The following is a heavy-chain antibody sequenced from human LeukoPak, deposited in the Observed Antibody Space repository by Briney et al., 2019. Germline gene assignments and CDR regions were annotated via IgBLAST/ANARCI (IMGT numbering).Heavy chain of an antibody. J-gene: IGHJ4*02. CDR1: GFTFSSYS. CDR3: AKDKIVGDGFWEIDY. Sequence: PGGSLRLSCSASGFTFSSYSIMWVRQAPGKGLEWVSYVSYSGTTTYYADSVKGRFTISRDNGRNSVSLQMNSLRAEDTAVYYCAKDKIVGDGFWEIDYWGQGTLVTVSS. D-gene: IGHD1-26*01. V-gene: IGHV3-48*01. CDR2: VSYSGTTT.